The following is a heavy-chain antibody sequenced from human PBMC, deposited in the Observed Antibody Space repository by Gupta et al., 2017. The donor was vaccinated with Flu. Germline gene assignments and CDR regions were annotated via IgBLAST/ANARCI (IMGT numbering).Heavy chain of an antibody. CDR2: IRSKAYGGTT. J-gene: IGHJ2*01. D-gene: IGHD6-13*01. CDR3: TRSIAADWWYFDL. V-gene: IGHV3-49*02. Sequence: GPRKGLEWVGFIRSKAYGGTTEYAASVKGRFTISRDDSKSIAYLQMNSLKTEDTAVYYCTRSIAADWWYFDLWGRGTLVTVSS.